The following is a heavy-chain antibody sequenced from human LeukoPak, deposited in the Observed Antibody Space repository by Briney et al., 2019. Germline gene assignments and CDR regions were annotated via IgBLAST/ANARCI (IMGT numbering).Heavy chain of an antibody. D-gene: IGHD2-2*02. CDR3: ARVPIRGYYYYMDV. V-gene: IGHV1-69*04. Sequence: GASVKVSCKASGGTFSSYAISWVRQAPGQGLEWMGRIIPILGIANYAQKFQGRVTITTDESTSTAYMELSSLRSEDTAVYYCARVPIRGYYYYMDVWGKGTTVTVSS. CDR2: IIPILGIA. J-gene: IGHJ6*03. CDR1: GGTFSSYA.